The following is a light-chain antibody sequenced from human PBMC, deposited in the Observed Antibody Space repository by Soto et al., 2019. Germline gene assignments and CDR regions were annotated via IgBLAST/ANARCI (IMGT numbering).Light chain of an antibody. CDR2: EVN. CDR3: CSYAGSDYV. J-gene: IGLJ1*01. CDR1: SSDIGRYNL. V-gene: IGLV2-23*02. Sequence: QSVLTQPASVSGSPGQSLSISCTGASSDIGRYNLVSWYQQHPGKAPKLMIFEVNKRPSGVSHRFSGSRSGNTASLTISGLQAEDEADYYCCSYAGSDYVFGTGTTLTVL.